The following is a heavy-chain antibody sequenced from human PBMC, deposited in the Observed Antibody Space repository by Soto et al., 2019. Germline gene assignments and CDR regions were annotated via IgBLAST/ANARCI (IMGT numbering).Heavy chain of an antibody. J-gene: IGHJ4*01. CDR3: ARDYGYFTVCIDN. D-gene: IGHD2-8*02. V-gene: IGHV3-30-3*01. CDR1: GFSFSDHA. Sequence: ESGGGVVQPGRSLRLSCTASGFSFSDHAMHWVRQAPGKGLEWVTVISNDGSNKYYADSVKGRFTISRDKSKDTLYLQISSLRAEDTAVYYCARDYGYFTVCIDNWGHGTLVTVSS. CDR2: ISNDGSNK.